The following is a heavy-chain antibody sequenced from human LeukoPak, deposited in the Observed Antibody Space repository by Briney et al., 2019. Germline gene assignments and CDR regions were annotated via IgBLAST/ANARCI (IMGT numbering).Heavy chain of an antibody. Sequence: GGSLRLSCAASGFTFSSYGMHWVRQAPGKGLEWVAFIRYDGSNKYYADSVKGRFTISRDNSKNTLYLQMNSLRAEDTAVYYCAKDDERGRGWGLGYFDLWGRGTLVTVSS. D-gene: IGHD3/OR15-3a*01. J-gene: IGHJ2*01. CDR1: GFTFSSYG. CDR3: AKDDERGRGWGLGYFDL. CDR2: IRYDGSNK. V-gene: IGHV3-30*02.